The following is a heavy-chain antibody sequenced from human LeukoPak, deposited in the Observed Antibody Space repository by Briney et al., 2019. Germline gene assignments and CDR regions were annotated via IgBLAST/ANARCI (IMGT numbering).Heavy chain of an antibody. D-gene: IGHD3-9*01. Sequence: PSETLSLTCAVYGGSFSGYYWSWIRQPPGKGLEWIGEINDSGSTKYNPSLKSRVTISVDTSRNQFSLKLTSVTAADTAVYYCARVSVGVTTFGPVDYWGQGTLVTVSS. CDR2: INDSGST. J-gene: IGHJ4*02. V-gene: IGHV4-34*01. CDR1: GGSFSGYY. CDR3: ARVSVGVTTFGPVDY.